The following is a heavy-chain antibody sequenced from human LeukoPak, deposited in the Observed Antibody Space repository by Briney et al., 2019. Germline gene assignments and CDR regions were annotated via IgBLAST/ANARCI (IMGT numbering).Heavy chain of an antibody. CDR2: ISFYNGST. CDR3: ARDLSAANSSLSGY. Sequence: AAVTVSRTASGYTFTSYGITWVRQAPGQGVAGMGWISFYNGSTNNAQKLQGRVTMTTDTSTSTAYMELRSLRSDDTTVYYCARDLSAANSSLSGYWGQGTLVTVSS. V-gene: IGHV1-18*01. D-gene: IGHD4/OR15-4a*01. J-gene: IGHJ4*02. CDR1: GYTFTSYG.